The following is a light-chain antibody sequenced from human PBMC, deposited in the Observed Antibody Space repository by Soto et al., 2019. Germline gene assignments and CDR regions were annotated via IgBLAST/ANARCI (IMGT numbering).Light chain of an antibody. CDR3: SSYTTSTTVV. CDR2: EVT. J-gene: IGLJ1*01. V-gene: IGLV2-14*01. CDR1: SSDVGAYIY. Sequence: QSVLTQPASVSGSPGQSITISCTGTSSDVGAYIYVSWYQHHPGKAPKVMIYEVTNRPSGVSDRFSGSKSGNTASLTISGLQPEDEADYYCSSYTTSTTVVFGTGTKVTVL.